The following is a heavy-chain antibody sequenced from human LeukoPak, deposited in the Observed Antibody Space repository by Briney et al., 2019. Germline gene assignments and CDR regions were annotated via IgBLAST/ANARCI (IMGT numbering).Heavy chain of an antibody. D-gene: IGHD3-10*01. J-gene: IGHJ6*03. V-gene: IGHV3-48*03. CDR2: ISSSGSTI. Sequence: SGGSLRLSCAASGFTFSSYEMNWVRQAPGKGLEWVSYISSSGSTIYYADSVKGRFTISRDNANNSLSLQMSSLRAEDTAVYYCASLFGSGRTKEMKNYYYYLDVWGKGTTVTVSS. CDR1: GFTFSSYE. CDR3: ASLFGSGRTKEMKNYYYYLDV.